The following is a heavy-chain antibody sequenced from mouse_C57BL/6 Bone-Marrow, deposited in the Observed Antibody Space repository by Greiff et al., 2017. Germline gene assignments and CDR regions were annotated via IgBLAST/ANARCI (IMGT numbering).Heavy chain of an antibody. V-gene: IGHV5-9-1*02. Sequence: EVKVVESGEGLVKPGGSLKLSCAASGFTFSSYAMSWVRQTPEKRLEWVAYISSGGDYINYADTVKGRFTISTDNARNTLYLRRSSLKSEDTAMYYCTRGSGYYSAFAYWGQGTLVTVSA. J-gene: IGHJ3*01. CDR3: TRGSGYYSAFAY. CDR2: ISSGGDYI. CDR1: GFTFSSYA. D-gene: IGHD2-3*01.